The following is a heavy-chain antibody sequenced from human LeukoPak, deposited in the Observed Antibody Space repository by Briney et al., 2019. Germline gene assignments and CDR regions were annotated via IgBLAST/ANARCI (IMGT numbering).Heavy chain of an antibody. Sequence: GGSLRLSCVASGFAFSTYDMQWVRQAPGKGLEWVSGINRSGGKYYTDSVKGRFTISRDNSKSTLYLEMNSLRADDTAVYYCAQGGYFACDFWGQGTMVTVSS. CDR1: GFAFSTYD. J-gene: IGHJ3*01. CDR2: INRSGGK. V-gene: IGHV3-23*01. D-gene: IGHD3-9*01. CDR3: AQGGYFACDF.